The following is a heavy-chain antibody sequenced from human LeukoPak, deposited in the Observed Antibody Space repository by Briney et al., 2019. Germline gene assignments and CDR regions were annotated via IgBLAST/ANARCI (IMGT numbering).Heavy chain of an antibody. CDR1: GYTFTGYY. V-gene: IGHV1-2*02. CDR2: INPNSGGT. J-gene: IGHJ3*02. CDR3: ARDIVEMATTDAFDI. Sequence: ASVKVSCKASGYTFTGYYMHWVRQAPGQGLEWMGWINPNSGGTNYAQKFQGRVTMTRDTSISTAYMELSRLRSDDTAVYYCARDIVEMATTDAFDIWGQGTMVTASS. D-gene: IGHD5-24*01.